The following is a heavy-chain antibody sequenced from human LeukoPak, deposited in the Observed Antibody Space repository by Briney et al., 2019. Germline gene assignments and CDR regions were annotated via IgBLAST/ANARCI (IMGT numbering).Heavy chain of an antibody. CDR1: GYTFTGYY. CDR2: MNRNSGNT. D-gene: IGHD6-19*01. V-gene: IGHV1-8*02. Sequence: ASVKVSCKASGYTFTGYYMHWVRQAAGQGLEWMGYMNRNSGNTAYAQKFQDRVTMTRDTSISTAYMELRGLKSEDTAVYYCTRLGVAGDFDYWGQGTLVTVSS. CDR3: TRLGVAGDFDY. J-gene: IGHJ4*02.